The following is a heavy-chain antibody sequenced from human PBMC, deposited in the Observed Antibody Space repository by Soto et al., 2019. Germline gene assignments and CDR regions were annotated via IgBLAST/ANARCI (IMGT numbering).Heavy chain of an antibody. CDR2: ISAYNGNT. J-gene: IGHJ6*02. CDR3: ARGVGYYGSGSYYNADYYGMDV. V-gene: IGHV1-18*01. Sequence: QVQLVQSGAEVKKPGASVKVSCKASGYTFTSYGISWVRQAPGQGLEWMGWISAYNGNTNYAQKLQGRVTMTTDTSTSTAYMEPRSLRSDDTAVYYCARGVGYYGSGSYYNADYYGMDVWGQGTTVTVSS. CDR1: GYTFTSYG. D-gene: IGHD3-10*01.